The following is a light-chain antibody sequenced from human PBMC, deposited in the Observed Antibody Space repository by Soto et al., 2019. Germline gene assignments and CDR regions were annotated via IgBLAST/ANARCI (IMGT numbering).Light chain of an antibody. CDR3: NSYTGGNPLYV. CDR1: SRDVGDFSY. CDR2: GVS. J-gene: IGLJ1*01. V-gene: IGLV2-14*01. Sequence: QSALTQPASVAGSPGQSITISCTGTSRDVGDFSYVSWYQHLPGKAPKLMIYGVSLRPSEVSNRFSGSKSGNTASLTITGLQAEDAADYYCNSYTGGNPLYVFGSGTKLTVL.